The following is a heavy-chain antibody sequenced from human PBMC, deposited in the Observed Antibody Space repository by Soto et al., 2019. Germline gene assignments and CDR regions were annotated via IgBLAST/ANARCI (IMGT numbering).Heavy chain of an antibody. V-gene: IGHV4-4*02. D-gene: IGHD6-13*01. CDR1: GGSISSSNW. CDR3: ARIAAAGTYFQH. J-gene: IGHJ1*01. Sequence: QVQLQESGPGLVKPSGTLSLTCAVSGGSISSSNWWSWVRQPPGKGLEWIGEIYHSGSTNYNPSLKSRGTLSVDKSKNRFSLKLGSVTAADTAVYYCARIAAAGTYFQHWGQGTLVTVSS. CDR2: IYHSGST.